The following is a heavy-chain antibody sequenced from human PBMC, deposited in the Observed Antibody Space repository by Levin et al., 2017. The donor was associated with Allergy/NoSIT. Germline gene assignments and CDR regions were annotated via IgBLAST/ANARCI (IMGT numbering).Heavy chain of an antibody. CDR1: GFSFSRYW. Sequence: ASVKVSCAASGFSFSRYWMTWVRQAPGKGLEWVANIDQDGSGIYYGDSLKGRFIMSRDNAKNSLYLQMNSLRVEDTAVYYCARVGLGKYDHWGQGILVTVSS. CDR3: ARVGLGKYDH. CDR2: IDQDGSGI. D-gene: IGHD1-26*01. V-gene: IGHV3-7*03. J-gene: IGHJ4*02.